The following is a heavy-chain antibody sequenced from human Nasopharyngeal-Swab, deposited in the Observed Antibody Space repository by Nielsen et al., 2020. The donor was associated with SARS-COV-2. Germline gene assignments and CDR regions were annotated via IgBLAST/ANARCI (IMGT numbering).Heavy chain of an antibody. CDR2: INAGNGNT. Sequence: ASVKVSCKASGYTFTSYAMHWVRQAPGQRLEWMGWINAGNGNTKYSQKFQGRVTITRDTSASTAYMELSSLRSEDTAVYYCARGGNAYYYGSGSKTGLTPLTRYGMDVWGQGTTVTVSS. CDR1: GYTFTSYA. J-gene: IGHJ6*02. D-gene: IGHD3-10*01. CDR3: ARGGNAYYYGSGSKTGLTPLTRYGMDV. V-gene: IGHV1-3*01.